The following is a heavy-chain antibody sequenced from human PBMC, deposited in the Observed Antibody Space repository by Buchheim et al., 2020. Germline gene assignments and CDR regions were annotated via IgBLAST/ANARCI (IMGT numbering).Heavy chain of an antibody. Sequence: EVQLVESGGDLVQPGGSLRLSCAVSGFIFSSYSMNWVRQAPGKGLEWVSYISSSSGTIYYADSVKGRFTISRDNAKHSLYLQMNSLRVEDTAVYYCARAATGSRRGDYWGQGTL. J-gene: IGHJ4*02. V-gene: IGHV3-48*04. D-gene: IGHD1-26*01. CDR1: GFIFSSYS. CDR2: ISSSSGTI. CDR3: ARAATGSRRGDY.